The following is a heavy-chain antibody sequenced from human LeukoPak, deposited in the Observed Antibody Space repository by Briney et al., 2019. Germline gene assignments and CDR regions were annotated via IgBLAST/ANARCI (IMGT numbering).Heavy chain of an antibody. CDR2: INPSGGST. J-gene: IGHJ6*03. CDR3: ARFFGAAAGLYYYYYMDV. Sequence: ASVKVSCKASGYTFTSYYMHWVRQAPGQGLEWMGIINPSGGSTSYAQKFQGRVTMTRDMSTSTVYMELSSLRSEDTAVYYCARFFGAAAGLYYYYYMDVWGKGTTVTVSS. CDR1: GYTFTSYY. V-gene: IGHV1-46*01. D-gene: IGHD6-13*01.